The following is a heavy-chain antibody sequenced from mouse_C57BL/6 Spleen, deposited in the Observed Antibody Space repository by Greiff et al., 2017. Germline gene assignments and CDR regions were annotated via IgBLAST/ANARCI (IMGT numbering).Heavy chain of an antibody. J-gene: IGHJ4*01. D-gene: IGHD2-4*01. CDR3: ARWEYDHAYAMDY. Sequence: QVQLQQPGAELVKPGASVKLSCKASGYTFTSYWMHWVKQRPGRGLEWIGRIDPNSGGPTYNEKFKSKATLTGDKPSSTASMQLSSLTSEDAADYYCARWEYDHAYAMDYWGQGTSVTVSS. CDR1: GYTFTSYW. CDR2: IDPNSGGP. V-gene: IGHV1-72*01.